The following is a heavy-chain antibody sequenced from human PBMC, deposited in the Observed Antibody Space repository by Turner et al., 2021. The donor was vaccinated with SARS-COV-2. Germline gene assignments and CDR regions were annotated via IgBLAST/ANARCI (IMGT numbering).Heavy chain of an antibody. CDR1: GGSFSGYY. CDR2: INHSGST. Sequence: QVQLQQWGAGLLNPSETLSLPCAVYGGSFSGYYWSWLRQPPGKVLEWFGEINHSGSTNYNPSLKGRVTISVDTSKNQFTLKLSSVTAADTAVYYCARCPRVVAPTTWFDPWGQGTLVTVSS. D-gene: IGHD1-26*01. CDR3: ARCPRVVAPTTWFDP. J-gene: IGHJ5*02. V-gene: IGHV4-34*01.